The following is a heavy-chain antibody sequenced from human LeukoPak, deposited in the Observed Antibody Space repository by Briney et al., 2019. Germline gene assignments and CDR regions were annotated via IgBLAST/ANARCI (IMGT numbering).Heavy chain of an antibody. CDR1: GFTLSSYV. CDR3: AKGGYYDSGGYYWLYYFDY. J-gene: IGHJ4*02. V-gene: IGHV3-23*01. Sequence: GGSLGLSCAASGFTLSSYVMNWVRQAPGKGLEWVSTVGSSGSSTYYADSLKGRFTISRDNSKNTLYLQMNSLRAEDTAVYYCAKGGYYDSGGYYWLYYFDYWGQGALVTVSS. CDR2: VGSSGSST. D-gene: IGHD3-22*01.